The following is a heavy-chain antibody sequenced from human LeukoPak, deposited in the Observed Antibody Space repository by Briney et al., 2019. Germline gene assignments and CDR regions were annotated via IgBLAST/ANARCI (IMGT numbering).Heavy chain of an antibody. D-gene: IGHD2-21*02. CDR2: IYTSGST. CDR1: GGSISSYY. Sequence: PSETLSLTCTVSGGSISSYYWSWIRQPAGKGLEWIGRIYTSGSTNYNPSLKSRVTMSVDTSKNQFSLKLSSVTAADTAVYYCARDFARVVTSDDAFDIWGRGTMVTVSS. CDR3: ARDFARVVTSDDAFDI. J-gene: IGHJ3*02. V-gene: IGHV4-4*07.